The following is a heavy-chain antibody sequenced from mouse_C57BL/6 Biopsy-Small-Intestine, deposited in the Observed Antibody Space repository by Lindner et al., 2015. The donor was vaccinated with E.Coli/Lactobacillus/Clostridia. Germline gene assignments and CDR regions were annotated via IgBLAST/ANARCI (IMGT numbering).Heavy chain of an antibody. CDR1: GYTFTIYD. V-gene: IGHV1-85*01. CDR2: IYPRDGSI. CDR3: TRGTTVVGTDY. J-gene: IGHJ2*01. D-gene: IGHD1-1*01. Sequence: VQLQESGPELVKPGASVKLSCKASGYTFTIYDINWVKQRPGQGLEWIGWIYPRDGSIKDNEKFKDKATLTVDTSSSTAFMELRSLTSEDSAVYFCTRGTTVVGTDYWGQGTTLTVSS.